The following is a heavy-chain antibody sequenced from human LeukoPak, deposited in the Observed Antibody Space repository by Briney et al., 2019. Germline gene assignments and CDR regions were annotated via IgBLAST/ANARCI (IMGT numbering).Heavy chain of an antibody. J-gene: IGHJ4*02. V-gene: IGHV4-59*01. CDR3: AREGPGSSGYYYYFDY. D-gene: IGHD3-22*01. CDR2: IYYSGST. CDR1: GGSISSYY. Sequence: SETLPLTCTVSGGSISSYYWSWIRQPPGKGLEWIGYIYYSGSTNYNPSLKSRVTISVDTSKNQFSLKLSSVTAADTAVYYCAREGPGSSGYYYYFDYWGQGTLVTVSS.